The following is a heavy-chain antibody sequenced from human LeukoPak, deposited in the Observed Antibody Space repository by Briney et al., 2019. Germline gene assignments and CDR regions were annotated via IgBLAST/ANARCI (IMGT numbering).Heavy chain of an antibody. CDR1: GFNFSSYW. V-gene: IGHV3-7*04. CDR3: ARPTAVTLVDAFNI. D-gene: IGHD4-17*01. Sequence: GGSLRLSCAAAGFNFSSYWMTWVRQAPGNGLEWVATIKQDGTEKYYVDSVKGRFTIARDNAKNSLYLQMNSLRDVDTAVYFCARPTAVTLVDAFNIWGLGTMVTVSS. J-gene: IGHJ3*02. CDR2: IKQDGTEK.